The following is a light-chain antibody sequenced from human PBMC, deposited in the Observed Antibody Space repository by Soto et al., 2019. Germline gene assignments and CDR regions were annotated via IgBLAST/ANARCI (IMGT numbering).Light chain of an antibody. CDR2: GAS. CDR1: QSVSSSY. V-gene: IGKV3-20*01. CDR3: QQYGSSPGT. J-gene: IGKJ1*01. Sequence: EIVLTQSPGTLSLSPGERATLSCRASQSVSSSYLAWYQQKLGQAPRLLTYGASSRATGIPDRFSGSGSGTDFTLTISRLEPEDFAVYYCQQYGSSPGTFGQGTKVDIK.